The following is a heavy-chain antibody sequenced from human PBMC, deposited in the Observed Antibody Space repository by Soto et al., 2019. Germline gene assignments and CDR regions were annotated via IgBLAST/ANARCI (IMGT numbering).Heavy chain of an antibody. D-gene: IGHD1-26*01. CDR3: AGRWELGAFDY. J-gene: IGHJ4*02. CDR2: IWYDGSNK. Sequence: AGSMGLYCAASGFAFSSYGMHWVRQAPGKGLEWVAVIWYDGSNKYYADSVKGRFTISRDNSKNTLYLQMNSLRAEDTAVYYCAGRWELGAFDYWGQGTLVTVSS. V-gene: IGHV3-33*01. CDR1: GFAFSSYG.